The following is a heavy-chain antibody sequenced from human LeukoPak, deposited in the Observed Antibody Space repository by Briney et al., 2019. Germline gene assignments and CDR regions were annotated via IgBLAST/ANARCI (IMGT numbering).Heavy chain of an antibody. D-gene: IGHD2-15*01. CDR3: AKSAKTKVSGGSCYDY. CDR1: GFTFSSYA. J-gene: IGHJ4*02. Sequence: GGSLRLSCAASGFTFSSYAMNWVRQAPGKGLEWVSAISNTGGSTYYADSVKGRFTISRDNSKNTLHLQMNSLRADDMAVYYCAKSAKTKVSGGSCYDYWGQGSLVTVSS. CDR2: ISNTGGST. V-gene: IGHV3-23*01.